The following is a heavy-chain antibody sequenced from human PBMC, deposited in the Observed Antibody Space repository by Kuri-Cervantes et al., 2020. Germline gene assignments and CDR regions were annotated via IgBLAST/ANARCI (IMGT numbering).Heavy chain of an antibody. CDR3: ARGDMVQGAYFDY. D-gene: IGHD3-10*01. V-gene: IGHV4-59*01. CDR2: IYYSGST. J-gene: IGHJ4*02. Sequence: ESLKISCAASGFTFSNAWMSWVRQPPGKGLEWIGYIYYSGSTNYNPSLKSRVTISVDTSKNQFSLKLSSVAAADTAVYYCARGDMVQGAYFDYWGQGTLVTVSS. CDR1: GFTFSNAW.